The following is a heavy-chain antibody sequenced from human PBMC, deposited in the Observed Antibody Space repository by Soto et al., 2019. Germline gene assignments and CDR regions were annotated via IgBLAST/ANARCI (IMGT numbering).Heavy chain of an antibody. Sequence: GGSLRLSCAASGFTFSSYGMHWVRQAPGKGLEWVAVIWYDGSNKYYADSVKGRFTISRDNSKNTLYLQMNSLRAEDTAVYYCARVPGDPRSADFDYWGQGTLVTVSS. CDR3: ARVPGDPRSADFDY. J-gene: IGHJ4*02. D-gene: IGHD2-21*02. CDR2: IWYDGSNK. CDR1: GFTFSSYG. V-gene: IGHV3-33*01.